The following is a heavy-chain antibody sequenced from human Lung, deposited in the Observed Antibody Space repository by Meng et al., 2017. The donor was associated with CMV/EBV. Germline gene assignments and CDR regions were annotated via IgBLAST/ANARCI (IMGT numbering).Heavy chain of an antibody. Sequence: QWKESGPGLVKPSETLSLTCTVSGGSIRSGGYFWSWIRQHPGKGLEWIGYIHSSGSTYYNPSLRSRLTISVDTSKNQFSLKLTSVTAADTAVYHCLRRSGGSVWGQGTLVTVSS. CDR3: LRRSGGSV. D-gene: IGHD3-10*01. V-gene: IGHV4-31*03. CDR1: GGSIRSGGYF. J-gene: IGHJ1*01. CDR2: IHSSGST.